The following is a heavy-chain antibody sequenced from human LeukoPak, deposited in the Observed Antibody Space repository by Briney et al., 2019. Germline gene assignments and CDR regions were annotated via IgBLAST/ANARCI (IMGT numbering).Heavy chain of an antibody. D-gene: IGHD3-22*01. CDR1: GGTFSSYA. Sequence: ASVKVSCKASGGTFSSYAISWVRQAPGQGLEWRGRIIPILGIANYAQKFQGRVTITAYKSTITAYMELSSLRSGDTAAYYCARDLPNYYDSSGYSDYFDYWGQGTMVTVSS. CDR2: IIPILGIA. CDR3: ARDLPNYYDSSGYSDYFDY. V-gene: IGHV1-69*04. J-gene: IGHJ4*02.